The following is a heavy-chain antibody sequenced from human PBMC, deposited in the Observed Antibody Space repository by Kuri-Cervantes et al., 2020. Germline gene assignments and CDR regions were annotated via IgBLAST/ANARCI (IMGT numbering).Heavy chain of an antibody. CDR2: INAGNGNT. Sequence: ASVKVSCKASGYTFTSYAMHWVRQAPGQRLEWMGWINAGNGNTKYSQKFQGRVTITRDTSTSTVYMELSSLRSEDTAVYYCARALGTGGWRDWGQGTLVTVSS. CDR3: ARALGTGGWRD. CDR1: GYTFTSYA. D-gene: IGHD7-27*01. V-gene: IGHV1-3*01. J-gene: IGHJ4*02.